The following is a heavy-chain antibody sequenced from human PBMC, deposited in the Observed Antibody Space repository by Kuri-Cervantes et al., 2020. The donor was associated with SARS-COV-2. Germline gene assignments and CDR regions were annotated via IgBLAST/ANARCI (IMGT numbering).Heavy chain of an antibody. J-gene: IGHJ6*03. D-gene: IGHD2-15*01. CDR3: AKFSGAIRAYYFMNV. V-gene: IGHV3-43*01. CDR2: ITWDGDST. CDR1: GFTFDDYT. Sequence: GESLKISCAASGFTFDDYTMHWVRQAPGKGLEWISLITWDGDSTFYADSVKGRFTISRDNSKNTLYLHMNSLRTEDTAVYYCAKFSGAIRAYYFMNVWGKGTTVTVSS.